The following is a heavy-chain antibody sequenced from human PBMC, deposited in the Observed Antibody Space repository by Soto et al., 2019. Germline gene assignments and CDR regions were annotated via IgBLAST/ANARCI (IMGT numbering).Heavy chain of an antibody. J-gene: IGHJ4*02. CDR1: GGSISSSSYY. V-gene: IGHV4-39*01. CDR3: ARRDYGDYLLYFDY. CDR2: IYYSGST. D-gene: IGHD4-17*01. Sequence: XGTLSLTGTVSGGSISSSSYYWGWIRQPPGKGLEWIGSIYYSGSTYYNPSLKSRVTISVDTSKNQFSLKLSSVTAADTAVYYCARRDYGDYLLYFDYWGQGTLVTVSS.